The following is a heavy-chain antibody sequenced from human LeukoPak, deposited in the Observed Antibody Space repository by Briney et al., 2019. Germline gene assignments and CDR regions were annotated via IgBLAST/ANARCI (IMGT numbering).Heavy chain of an antibody. D-gene: IGHD3-22*01. Sequence: PSETLSLTCTVSGASISSYSWSWIRQPAGKGLEWIGRTYTSGTINYNPSLKSRVTMSVDTSKNQFSLKLSSVTAADTAVYYCARGGYYYESSSWGQGALVTVSS. CDR1: GASISSYS. J-gene: IGHJ4*02. CDR2: TYTSGTI. CDR3: ARGGYYYESSS. V-gene: IGHV4-4*07.